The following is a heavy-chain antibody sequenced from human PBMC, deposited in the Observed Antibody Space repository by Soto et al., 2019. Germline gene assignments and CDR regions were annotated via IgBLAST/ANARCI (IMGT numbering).Heavy chain of an antibody. D-gene: IGHD6-13*01. CDR3: ARLRASTWYMGGYLDY. Sequence: GGSLRLCCAASVFTFSDYYMSWIRQGPGKGLEWVSYIVSSSSYTNYADSVKGRFTISRDNAKNSLYLEMNSLRAEDTAVYYCARLRASTWYMGGYLDYWGLGTLVTVSS. CDR1: VFTFSDYY. CDR2: IVSSSSYT. J-gene: IGHJ4*02. V-gene: IGHV3-11*06.